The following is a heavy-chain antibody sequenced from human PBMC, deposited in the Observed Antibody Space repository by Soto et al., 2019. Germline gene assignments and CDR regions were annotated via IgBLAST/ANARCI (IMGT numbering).Heavy chain of an antibody. CDR1: GGSISSSSYY. D-gene: IGHD6-13*01. Sequence: QLQLQESGPGLVKPSETLSLTCTVSGGSISSSSYYWGWIRQPPGKGLEWIGSIYYSGSTYYNPSLKSRVTISVDTSKNQFSLKLNSVTAAATAVYYCASRSAAAGTGYFDYWGQGTLVTVSS. J-gene: IGHJ4*02. V-gene: IGHV4-39*01. CDR2: IYYSGST. CDR3: ASRSAAAGTGYFDY.